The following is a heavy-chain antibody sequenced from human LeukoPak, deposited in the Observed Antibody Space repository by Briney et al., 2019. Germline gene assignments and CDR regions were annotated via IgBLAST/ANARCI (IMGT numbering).Heavy chain of an antibody. CDR3: AIRGISGTKYFQH. CDR1: GFTFSSYW. J-gene: IGHJ1*01. CDR2: IKQDGSEK. Sequence: PGGSLRLSCAASGFTFSSYWMSWVRQAPGKGLEWVANIKQDGSEKYYVDSVKGRFTISRDNAKNSLYLQMNSLRAEDTALYYCAIRGISGTKYFQHWGQGTLVTVSS. D-gene: IGHD1-20*01. V-gene: IGHV3-7*03.